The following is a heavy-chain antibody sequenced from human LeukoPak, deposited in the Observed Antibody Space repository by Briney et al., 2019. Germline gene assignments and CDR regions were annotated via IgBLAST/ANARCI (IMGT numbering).Heavy chain of an antibody. V-gene: IGHV1-18*01. Sequence: ASVKVSCKASGYTFTSYGISWVGQAPGQGVEWMGWISAYKGKKNYEQKLQGRVTMPTATSTSTASMELRSLSSDDTAVYYCARGSSSWYYYYYYMDVWGKGTPVTVSS. CDR1: GYTFTSYG. CDR2: ISAYKGKK. CDR3: ARGSSSWYYYYYYMDV. J-gene: IGHJ6*03. D-gene: IGHD6-13*01.